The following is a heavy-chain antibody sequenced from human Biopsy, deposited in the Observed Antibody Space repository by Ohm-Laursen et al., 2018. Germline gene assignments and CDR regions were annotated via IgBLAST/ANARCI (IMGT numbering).Heavy chain of an antibody. J-gene: IGHJ6*03. V-gene: IGHV3-33*01. Sequence: SLRLSCAASGFSFSSYGMHWVRQAPGKGLEWVAVLWYDGTNKYYADSVKGRFTISRDNSKNTLYLQMNSLRAADTAVYYCARDRYYGSESYFSHYNMDVWGQGTTVTVSS. D-gene: IGHD3-10*01. CDR2: LWYDGTNK. CDR3: ARDRYYGSESYFSHYNMDV. CDR1: GFSFSSYG.